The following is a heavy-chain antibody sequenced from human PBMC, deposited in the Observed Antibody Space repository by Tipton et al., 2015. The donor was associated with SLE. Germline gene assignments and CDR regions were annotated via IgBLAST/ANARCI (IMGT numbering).Heavy chain of an antibody. CDR2: ISAYGDHT. J-gene: IGHJ6*03. V-gene: IGHV3-23*01. Sequence: SLRLSCAASGFTFRSYTMNWVRQAPGKGLEWVSGISAYGDHTFYADSVKGRFTISRDNSKNTLYLQMNSLRGEDTAVYYCAKEGDNTWNYYYMDVWGKGTTVTVSS. D-gene: IGHD1-1*01. CDR3: AKEGDNTWNYYYMDV. CDR1: GFTFRSYT.